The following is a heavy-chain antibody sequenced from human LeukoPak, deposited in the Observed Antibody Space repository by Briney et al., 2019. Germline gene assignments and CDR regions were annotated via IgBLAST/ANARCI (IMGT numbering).Heavy chain of an antibody. Sequence: KAGGSLRLSCAASGFTFNSYSMNWVRQAPGKGLEWVSSISSSSSYIYYADSVKGRFTISRDNAKNSLYLQMNSLRAEDTAVYYCARVGPWVNPDYYYYMDVWGKGTTVTVSS. CDR3: ARVGPWVNPDYYYYMDV. V-gene: IGHV3-21*01. CDR2: ISSSSSYI. J-gene: IGHJ6*03. D-gene: IGHD1-14*01. CDR1: GFTFNSYS.